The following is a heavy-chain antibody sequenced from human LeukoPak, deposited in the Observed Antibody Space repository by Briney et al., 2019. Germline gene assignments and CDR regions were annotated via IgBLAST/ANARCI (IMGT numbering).Heavy chain of an antibody. CDR2: INEDGSTT. J-gene: IGHJ4*02. Sequence: GGSLRLSCAASGFTFSSNWMHWVRQAPGKGLVWVSRINEDGSTTNYADSVKGRSTIFRDNAKNTLYLQMNSLRAEDTAVYYCAKVVTPRGRVDYWGQGTLVTVSS. CDR1: GFTFSSNW. D-gene: IGHD4-23*01. CDR3: AKVVTPRGRVDY. V-gene: IGHV3-74*01.